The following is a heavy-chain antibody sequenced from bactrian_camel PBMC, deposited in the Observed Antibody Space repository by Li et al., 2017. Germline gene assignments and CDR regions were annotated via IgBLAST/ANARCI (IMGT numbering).Heavy chain of an antibody. CDR2: IHSGGSTT. CDR3: SKTLQYYGEYDY. CDR1: GFSLRDTW. Sequence: HVQLVESGGGLVQPGGSLTLSCAAYGFSLRDTWIHWVRQAPGKGLEWISVIHSGGSTTFFADSVKGRFTISRDSAKNTLYLQLNSLKTEDTAMYYCSKTLQYYGEYDYWGQGTQVTVS. D-gene: IGHD4*01. V-gene: IGHV3S1*01. J-gene: IGHJ4*01.